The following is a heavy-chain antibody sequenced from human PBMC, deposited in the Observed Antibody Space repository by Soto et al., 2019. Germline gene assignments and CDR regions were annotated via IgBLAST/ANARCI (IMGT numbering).Heavy chain of an antibody. CDR1: GFTFSSYS. CDR2: ISRSSSTI. D-gene: IGHD2-15*01. Sequence: GGSLRLSCAASGFTFSSYSMNWVRQAPGKGLEWVSYISRSSSTIYYADSVKGRFTISRDNSQNMLFLQMNSLGVEDAAVYYCARDRQPDGIWTFDFWGRGAQVTVSS. CDR3: ARDRQPDGIWTFDF. V-gene: IGHV3-48*01. J-gene: IGHJ4*02.